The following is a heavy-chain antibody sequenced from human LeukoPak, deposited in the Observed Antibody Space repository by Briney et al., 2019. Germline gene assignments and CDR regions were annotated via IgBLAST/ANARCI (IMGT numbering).Heavy chain of an antibody. CDR3: ARGKVGATR. CDR2: INHSGST. CDR1: GGSSSGYY. D-gene: IGHD1-26*01. V-gene: IGHV4-34*01. Sequence: SETLSLTCAVYGGSSSGYYWSWIRQPPGKGLEWIGEINHSGSTNYNPSLKSRVTISVDTSKNQFSLKLSSVTAADTAVYYCARGKVGATRWGQGTLVTVSS. J-gene: IGHJ4*02.